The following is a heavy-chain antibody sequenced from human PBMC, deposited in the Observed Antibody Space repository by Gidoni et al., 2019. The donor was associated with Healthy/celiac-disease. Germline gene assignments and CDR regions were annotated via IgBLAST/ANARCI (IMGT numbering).Heavy chain of an antibody. Sequence: EVQLVESGGGLVKPGGALRLSWAASGFTFSSYSMNWVRQAPGKGLEWVSSISSSSSYLYYADSVKGRFTISRDNAKNSLYLQMNSLRAEDTAVYYCARVIAVAGTSVDYWGQGTLVTVSS. CDR1: GFTFSSYS. CDR2: ISSSSSYL. V-gene: IGHV3-21*01. J-gene: IGHJ4*02. D-gene: IGHD6-19*01. CDR3: ARVIAVAGTSVDY.